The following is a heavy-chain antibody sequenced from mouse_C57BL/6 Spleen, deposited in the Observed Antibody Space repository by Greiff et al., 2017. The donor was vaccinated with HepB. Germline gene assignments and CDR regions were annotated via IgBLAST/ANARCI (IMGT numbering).Heavy chain of an antibody. CDR3: ARRAIDYDYENAMDY. CDR1: GYTFTSYW. J-gene: IGHJ4*01. D-gene: IGHD2-4*01. Sequence: VQLQQSGAELVKPGASVKMSCKASGYTFTSYWITWVKQRPGQGLEWIGDIYPGSGSTNYNEKFKSKATLTVDTSSSTAYMQLSSLTSEDSAVYYCARRAIDYDYENAMDYWGQGTSVTVSS. V-gene: IGHV1-55*01. CDR2: IYPGSGST.